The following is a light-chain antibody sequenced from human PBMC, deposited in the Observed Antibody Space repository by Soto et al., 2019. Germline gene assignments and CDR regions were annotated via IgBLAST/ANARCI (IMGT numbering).Light chain of an antibody. CDR1: SSDVGSYNL. CDR3: FSYAVSSTAGV. V-gene: IGLV2-23*02. Sequence: QSALTQPASVSGSPGQSITISCTGSSSDVGSYNLVSWYQQHPGKAPKLMIYEVNKRPSGLSNRFSGSKSANTASLTISGLQAEDEADYYCFSYAVSSTAGVFGTGTKLTV. J-gene: IGLJ1*01. CDR2: EVN.